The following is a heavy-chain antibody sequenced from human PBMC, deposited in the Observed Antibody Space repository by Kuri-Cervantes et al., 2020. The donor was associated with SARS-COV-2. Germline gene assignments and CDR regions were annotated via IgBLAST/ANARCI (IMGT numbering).Heavy chain of an antibody. Sequence: GGSLRLSCKASGYTFTSYAMHWVRQAPGQRLEWMGWINAGNGNTKYSQKFQGRVTITRDTSASTAYMELSSLRSEDTAVYYCARGFLWTTVTTGVYYYYGMDVWGQGTTVTVSS. CDR2: INAGNGNT. J-gene: IGHJ6*02. V-gene: IGHV1-3*01. CDR3: ARGFLWTTVTTGVYYYYGMDV. CDR1: GYTFTSYA. D-gene: IGHD4-11*01.